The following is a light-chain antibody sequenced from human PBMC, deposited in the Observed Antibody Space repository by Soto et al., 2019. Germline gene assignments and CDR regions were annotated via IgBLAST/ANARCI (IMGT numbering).Light chain of an antibody. J-gene: IGKJ1*01. CDR2: AAS. CDR3: QQSYSTPRT. CDR1: QSISNY. V-gene: IGKV1-39*01. Sequence: DIQMTQSPSSLSASVGDRVTITCRASQSISNYLNWYQQKPGKAPNLLIYAASSSQSGVPSRFSGRGSGTDFTLTISSLQPEDFATYFCQQSYSTPRTFGQGTKVEIK.